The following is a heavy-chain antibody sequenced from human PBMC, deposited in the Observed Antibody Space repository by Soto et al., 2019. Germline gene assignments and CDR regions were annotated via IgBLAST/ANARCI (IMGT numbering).Heavy chain of an antibody. D-gene: IGHD6-6*01. CDR3: AREAAARTIYYYYYMDV. V-gene: IGHV4-34*01. CDR2: INHSGST. J-gene: IGHJ6*03. Sequence: SETLSLTCAVYGGSFSGYYWSWIRQPPGKGLEWIGEINHSGSTNYNPSLKSRVTISVDTSKNQFSLKLSSVTAADTAVYYCAREAAARTIYYYYYMDVWGKGTTVTVS. CDR1: GGSFSGYY.